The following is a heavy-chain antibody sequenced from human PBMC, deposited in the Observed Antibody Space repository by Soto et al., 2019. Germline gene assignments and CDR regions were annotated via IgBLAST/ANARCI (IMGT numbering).Heavy chain of an antibody. CDR2: ISYDGSNK. D-gene: IGHD3-22*01. J-gene: IGHJ4*02. CDR3: ARDAYYYDSSGYYVDYFDY. Sequence: GGSLRLSCXASGFTFSSYAMHWVRQAPGKGLEWVAVISYDGSNKYYADSVKGRFTISRDNSKNTLYLQMNSLRAEDTAVYYCARDAYYYDSSGYYVDYFDYWGQGTLVTVSS. CDR1: GFTFSSYA. V-gene: IGHV3-30-3*01.